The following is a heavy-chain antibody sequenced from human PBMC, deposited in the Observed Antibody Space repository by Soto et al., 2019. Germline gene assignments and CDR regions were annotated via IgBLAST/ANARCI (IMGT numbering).Heavy chain of an antibody. V-gene: IGHV1-18*01. CDR3: ARDDLATVTQRCFDY. J-gene: IGHJ4*02. Sequence: QVQLVQSGAEVKKPGASVKVSCKASGYTFTNYGISWVRQAPGQGLEWMGWISSYNRNTNYAQKFQGRVTKTTDTPPSTVYMQLRSLTSDDTALYFCARDDLATVTQRCFDYWGQGTLVIVSS. CDR2: ISSYNRNT. D-gene: IGHD4-17*01. CDR1: GYTFTNYG.